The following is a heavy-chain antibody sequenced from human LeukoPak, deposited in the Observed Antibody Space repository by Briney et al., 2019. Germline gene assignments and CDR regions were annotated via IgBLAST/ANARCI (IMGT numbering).Heavy chain of an antibody. CDR1: GGSISSYY. J-gene: IGHJ4*02. Sequence: SETLSLTCTVSGGSISSYYWSWIRQPPGKGLEWIGYIYYSGSTNYNPSLKSRVTISVDTSKNQFSLKLSSVTAADTAVYYCAREGTSSGADYWGQGTLVTVSS. CDR3: AREGTSSGADY. V-gene: IGHV4-59*01. CDR2: IYYSGST. D-gene: IGHD2-2*01.